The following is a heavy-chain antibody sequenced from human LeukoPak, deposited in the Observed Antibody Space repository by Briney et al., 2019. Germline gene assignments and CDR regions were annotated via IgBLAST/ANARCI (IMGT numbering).Heavy chain of an antibody. Sequence: PSETLSLTCTVSGGSISSSSYYWGWIRQPPGKGLEWIGSIYYSGSTYYNPSLKSRVTISVDTSKNQFSLKLSSVTAADTAVYYCARSLWFGEPNDYWGQGTLVTVSS. V-gene: IGHV4-39*07. CDR3: ARSLWFGEPNDY. D-gene: IGHD3-10*01. CDR1: GGSISSSSYY. CDR2: IYYSGST. J-gene: IGHJ4*02.